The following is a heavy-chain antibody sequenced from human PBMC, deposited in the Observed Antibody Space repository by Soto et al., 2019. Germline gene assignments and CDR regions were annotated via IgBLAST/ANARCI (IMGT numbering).Heavy chain of an antibody. CDR3: ARDMTRTVVPYFDF. Sequence: SVKVSCKACGGTFSYSVVNWVRQAPGQGLEWMGRIIPISGASNYAQKFQGRVTITADKSTSTSYMELSSLRSEDTAVYYCARDMTRTVVPYFDFWGQGTLVTVSS. CDR1: GGTFSYSV. CDR2: IIPISGAS. J-gene: IGHJ4*02. V-gene: IGHV1-69*06. D-gene: IGHD1-7*01.